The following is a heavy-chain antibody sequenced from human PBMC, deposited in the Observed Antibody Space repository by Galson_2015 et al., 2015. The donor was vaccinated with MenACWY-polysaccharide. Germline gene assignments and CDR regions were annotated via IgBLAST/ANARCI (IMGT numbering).Heavy chain of an antibody. J-gene: IGHJ5*02. CDR1: GDSVSSYSAG. Sequence: AISGDSVSSYSAGWNWIRQSPSRGLEWLGRTYYRSKWYIDYAVSVNGRLSITPDTSRNQFSLQLSSVTPEDTAIYYCAGGGLVRGALGWIDPWGPGILVTVSS. D-gene: IGHD3-16*02. V-gene: IGHV6-1*01. CDR2: TYYRSKWYI. CDR3: AGGGLVRGALGWIDP.